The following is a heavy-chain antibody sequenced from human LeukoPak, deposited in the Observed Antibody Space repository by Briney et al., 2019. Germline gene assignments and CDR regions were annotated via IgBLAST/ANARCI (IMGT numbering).Heavy chain of an antibody. J-gene: IGHJ4*02. Sequence: GGSLRLSCAASGFTFSAYGMSWVRQAPSKGLELVSAIGGSGVSTYYADSVKGRFTISRDNSKNTLYLQVNSLRAGDTAVYYCARRSTSTRHFDYWGQGTLVTVSP. V-gene: IGHV3-23*01. CDR3: ARRSTSTRHFDY. CDR1: GFTFSAYG. D-gene: IGHD2-2*01. CDR2: IGGSGVST.